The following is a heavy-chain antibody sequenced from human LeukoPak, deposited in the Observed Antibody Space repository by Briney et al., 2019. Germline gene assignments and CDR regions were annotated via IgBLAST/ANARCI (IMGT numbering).Heavy chain of an antibody. V-gene: IGHV3-48*03. CDR3: ARGLAPIAAAGNYFDY. Sequence: GGSLRLSCVASGFIFNDYEMNWVRQAPGKGLEWVAYISGSGLSIYYADSAKGRFTISRDNAKNSLYLQMSGLRAEDTAVYYCARGLAPIAAAGNYFDYWGQGTLVTVSS. D-gene: IGHD6-13*01. CDR1: GFIFNDYE. CDR2: ISGSGLSI. J-gene: IGHJ4*02.